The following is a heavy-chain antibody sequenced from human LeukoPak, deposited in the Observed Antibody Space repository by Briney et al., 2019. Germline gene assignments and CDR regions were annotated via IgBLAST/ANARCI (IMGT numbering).Heavy chain of an antibody. D-gene: IGHD3-22*01. CDR3: ARTYYDSTGYYGWEYYFDY. CDR2: ISYDGSNY. V-gene: IGHV3-30*03. J-gene: IGHJ4*02. Sequence: KPGRSLRLSCAASGFTFSTYGMHWVRQAPGKGLGWVAVISYDGSNYYYADSVKGRFTISRDNSKNTLYLQMNSLRAEDTAVYYCARTYYDSTGYYGWEYYFDYWGQGTLVTVSS. CDR1: GFTFSTYG.